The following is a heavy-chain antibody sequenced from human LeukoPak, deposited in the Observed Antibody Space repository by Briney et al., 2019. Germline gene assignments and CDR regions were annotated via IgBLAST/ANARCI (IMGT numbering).Heavy chain of an antibody. CDR3: ARFPPHSRAAAAGTLYHRGAFDI. CDR2: INHSGST. V-gene: IGHV4-34*01. D-gene: IGHD6-13*01. J-gene: IGHJ3*02. CDR1: GGSFSGYY. Sequence: SETLSLTCAVYGGSFSGYYWSWIRQPPGKGLEWIGEINHSGSTNYNPSIKSRVTISVGTSKHQYSLKLSSVTAADTAVYYCARFPPHSRAAAAGTLYHRGAFDIGGQGTMVSVSS.